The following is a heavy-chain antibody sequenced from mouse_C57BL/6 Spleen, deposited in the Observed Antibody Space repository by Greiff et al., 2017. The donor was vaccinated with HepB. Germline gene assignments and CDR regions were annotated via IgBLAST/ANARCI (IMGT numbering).Heavy chain of an antibody. CDR2: INPNNGGT. J-gene: IGHJ2*01. V-gene: IGHV1-26*01. CDR1: GYTFTDYY. D-gene: IGHD1-1*01. CDR3: ASLSTVVAPGDY. Sequence: VQLQQSGPELVKPGASVKISCKASGYTFTDYYMNWVKQSHGKSLEWIGDINPNNGGTSYNQKFKGKATLTVDKSSSTAYMELRSLTSEDSAVYYCASLSTVVAPGDYWGQGTTLTVSS.